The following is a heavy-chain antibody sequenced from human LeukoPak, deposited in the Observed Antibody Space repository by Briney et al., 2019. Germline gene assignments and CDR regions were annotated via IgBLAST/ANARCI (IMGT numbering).Heavy chain of an antibody. CDR2: IRSKSDGGTT. J-gene: IGHJ4*02. Sequence: GGSLRLSCAASGFTSSNAWMSWVRQAPGKGLEWVGRIRSKSDGGTTDYAAPVKGRFTVSRDDSKNTLYLQMNSLQTEDTAVYYCTTGRSSSWPDYWGQGTLVTVSS. CDR3: TTGRSSSWPDY. CDR1: GFTSSNAW. D-gene: IGHD6-13*01. V-gene: IGHV3-15*01.